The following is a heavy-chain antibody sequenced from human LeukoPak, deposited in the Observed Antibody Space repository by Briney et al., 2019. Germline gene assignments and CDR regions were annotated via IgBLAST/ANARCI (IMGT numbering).Heavy chain of an antibody. J-gene: IGHJ4*02. Sequence: GGSLRLSCVASGFSFSSYWMSWVRQAPGKGLEWVANIKPDGSDKDYVDSVKGRFTISRDNAKNSLYLQMNSLRAEDTALYYCASQSYSLFDYWGQGTLVTVSS. CDR1: GFSFSSYW. D-gene: IGHD2-2*02. CDR3: ASQSYSLFDY. CDR2: IKPDGSDK. V-gene: IGHV3-7*03.